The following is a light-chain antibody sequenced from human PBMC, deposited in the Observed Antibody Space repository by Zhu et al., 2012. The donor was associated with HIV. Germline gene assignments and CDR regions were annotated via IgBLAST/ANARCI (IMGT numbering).Light chain of an antibody. J-gene: IGKJ2*01. CDR3: QQSFSTPYT. CDR1: QTFSRY. V-gene: IGKV1-39*01. Sequence: EIQMTQSPSSLPASVGDRVTITCRSSQTFSRYLNWFQQKPGKAPKVLIYAASTLQSGVPSRFSGSGSGTDFTLTISSLQPEDVGTYYCQQSFSTPYTFGQGTKLEIK. CDR2: AAS.